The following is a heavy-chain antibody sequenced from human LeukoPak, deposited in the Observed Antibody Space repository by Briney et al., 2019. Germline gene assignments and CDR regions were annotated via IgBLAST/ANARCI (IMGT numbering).Heavy chain of an antibody. V-gene: IGHV3-21*06. CDR1: GFTFSTYN. Sequence: GGSLRLSCAASGFTFSTYNMNWVRHAPGKGLEWISSITSSSSYIYYADSVKGRFTISRDNAKNTLFLQMNNLSPDDPAVYFCARDPYSGNYGNYYYYYMDVWGKGTTVTISS. D-gene: IGHD1-26*01. J-gene: IGHJ6*03. CDR2: ITSSSSYI. CDR3: ARDPYSGNYGNYYYYYMDV.